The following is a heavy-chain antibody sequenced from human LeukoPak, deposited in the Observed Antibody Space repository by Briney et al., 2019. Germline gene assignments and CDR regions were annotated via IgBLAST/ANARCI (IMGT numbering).Heavy chain of an antibody. CDR2: IYPGDSDT. CDR3: ARQGDPPYYYYYMDV. Sequence: GESLKISCKGSGYSFTSYWIGWVRQMPGKGLEWMGIIYPGDSDTRYSPSFQGQVTISADKSISTAYLQWSSLKASDTAMYYCARQGDPPYYYYYMDVWGKGTTVTVSS. J-gene: IGHJ6*03. CDR1: GYSFTSYW. V-gene: IGHV5-51*01. D-gene: IGHD3-16*01.